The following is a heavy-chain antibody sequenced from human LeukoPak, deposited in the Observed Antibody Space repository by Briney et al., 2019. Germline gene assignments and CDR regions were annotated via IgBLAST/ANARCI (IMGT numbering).Heavy chain of an antibody. CDR2: INHSGST. D-gene: IGHD2/OR15-2a*01. CDR1: GGSISGYY. Sequence: SETLSLTCTVSGGSISGYYWSWIRQPPGKGLEWIGEINHSGSTNYNPSLKSRVTISVDTSKNQFSLKLSSVTAADTAVYYCARDVVLWGNWFDPWGQGTLVTVSS. V-gene: IGHV4-34*01. CDR3: ARDVVLWGNWFDP. J-gene: IGHJ5*02.